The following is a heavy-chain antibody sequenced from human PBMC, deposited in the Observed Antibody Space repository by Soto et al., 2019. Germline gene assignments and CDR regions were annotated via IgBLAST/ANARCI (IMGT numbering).Heavy chain of an antibody. D-gene: IGHD6-13*01. Sequence: QVQLQESGPGLVKPSETLSLTCTVSGGSVSSGSYYWSWIRQPPGKGLEWIGYIYYSGSTNYNPSLKSRVTISVDTAKNQFSVKLSSVTAADTAVYYCARDRGGAIAAAGPGFDYWGQGTLVTVSS. J-gene: IGHJ4*02. CDR1: GGSVSSGSYY. CDR2: IYYSGST. V-gene: IGHV4-61*01. CDR3: ARDRGGAIAAAGPGFDY.